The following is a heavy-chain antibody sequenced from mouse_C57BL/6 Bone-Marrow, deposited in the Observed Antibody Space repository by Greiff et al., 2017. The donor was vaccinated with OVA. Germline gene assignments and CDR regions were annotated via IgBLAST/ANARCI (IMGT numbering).Heavy chain of an antibody. CDR1: GFSLTSYG. V-gene: IGHV2-6*03. Sequence: VKLVASGPGLVAPSQSLSITCTVSGFSLTSYGVHWVRQPPGKGLEWLVVLWSDGSTNYNSALTSRLSISKDNSKSQVFLKMNSLQTDDTAMYYCARFYDGYPWYFDVWGTGTTVTVSS. J-gene: IGHJ1*03. D-gene: IGHD2-3*01. CDR2: LWSDGST. CDR3: ARFYDGYPWYFDV.